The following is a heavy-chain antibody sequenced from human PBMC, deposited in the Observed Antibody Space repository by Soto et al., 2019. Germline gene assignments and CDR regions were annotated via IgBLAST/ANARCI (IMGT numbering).Heavy chain of an antibody. Sequence: SETLSLTCTVSGGSISSYYWSWIRQPPGKGLEWIGYIYYSGSTNYNPSLKSRVTISVDTSKNQFSLKLSSVTAADTAVYYCAREVTRYYDFWSGITDYYYYMDVWGKGTTVTVSS. CDR1: GGSISSYY. CDR3: AREVTRYYDFWSGITDYYYYMDV. CDR2: IYYSGST. D-gene: IGHD3-3*01. V-gene: IGHV4-59*01. J-gene: IGHJ6*03.